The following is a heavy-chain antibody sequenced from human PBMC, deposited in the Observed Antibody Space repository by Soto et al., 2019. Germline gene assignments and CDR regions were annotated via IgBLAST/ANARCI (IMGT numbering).Heavy chain of an antibody. D-gene: IGHD2-15*01. J-gene: IGHJ3*02. CDR1: GFTFSTYW. V-gene: IGHV3-74*01. Sequence: PGGSLRLSCAASGFTFSTYWMHWVRQAPGKGLVWVSRINSDGSSTSYADSVKGRFTISSDNAKNTLYLQMISLRAEYTAMYYCARVRCSGGSCRDAYDIWGQGTMVTVSS. CDR2: INSDGSST. CDR3: ARVRCSGGSCRDAYDI.